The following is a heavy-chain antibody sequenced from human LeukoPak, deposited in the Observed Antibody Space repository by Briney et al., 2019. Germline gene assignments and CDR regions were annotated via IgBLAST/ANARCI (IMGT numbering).Heavy chain of an antibody. J-gene: IGHJ4*02. CDR1: GFTFSSYG. CDR3: AKATGYLL. V-gene: IGHV3-23*01. Sequence: PGGSLRLSCAASGFTFSSYGMSWVRQAPGKGLEWVSTISNSDYSTYYADSVKGRFTISRANSENTLYPQMNNLRAEDTAVYYCAKATGYLLWGQGTLVTVSS. CDR2: ISNSDYST. D-gene: IGHD1-14*01.